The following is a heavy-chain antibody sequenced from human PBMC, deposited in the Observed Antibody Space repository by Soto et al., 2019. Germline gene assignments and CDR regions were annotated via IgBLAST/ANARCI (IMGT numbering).Heavy chain of an antibody. CDR2: IYYSGTT. CDR3: ARFDWNHYYGMDV. Sequence: SETLSLTCTVSGGSLSSDGYYWSWLRQRQGEGLEWIGYIYYSGTTNYNPSLKSRVTISVDTSKNQFSLKLISVTAADTAVYYCARFDWNHYYGMDVWGQGTTVTVSS. V-gene: IGHV4-61*08. J-gene: IGHJ6*02. CDR1: GGSLSSDGYY. D-gene: IGHD3-9*01.